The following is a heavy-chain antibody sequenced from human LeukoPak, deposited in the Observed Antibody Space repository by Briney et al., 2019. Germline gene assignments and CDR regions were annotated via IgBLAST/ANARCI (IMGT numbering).Heavy chain of an antibody. Sequence: ASVKVSCKVSGYTLTELSMHWVRQAPGKGLEWMGGFEPEDGETIYAQKFQGRVTMTEDTSTDTAYMELSSLRSEDTAVYYCATGLKVWFGELLYYYYGMDVWGQGTTVTVSS. CDR2: FEPEDGET. V-gene: IGHV1-24*01. CDR1: GYTLTELS. CDR3: ATGLKVWFGELLYYYYGMDV. D-gene: IGHD3-10*01. J-gene: IGHJ6*02.